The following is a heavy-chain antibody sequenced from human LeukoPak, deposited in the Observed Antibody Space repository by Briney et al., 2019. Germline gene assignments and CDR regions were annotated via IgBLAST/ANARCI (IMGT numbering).Heavy chain of an antibody. J-gene: IGHJ5*02. CDR1: GGSISSYY. Sequence: SETLSLTCTVSGGSISSYYWSWIRQPVGKGLEWIGRIYTSGSTNYNPSLKSRVTMSVDTSKNQFSLRLSSVTAADTAVYYCARGQGYCSSTSCFLWFDPWGQGTLVTVSS. D-gene: IGHD2-2*01. CDR3: ARGQGYCSSTSCFLWFDP. CDR2: IYTSGST. V-gene: IGHV4-4*07.